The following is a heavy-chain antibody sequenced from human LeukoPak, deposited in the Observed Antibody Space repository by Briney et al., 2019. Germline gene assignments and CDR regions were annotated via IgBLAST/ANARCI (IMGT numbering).Heavy chain of an antibody. V-gene: IGHV4-39*07. Sequence: SETLSLTCTVSGGSISSSSYYWGWIRQPPGKGLEWIGSIYYSGSTNYNPSLKSRVTISVDTSKNQFSLKLSSVTAADTAVYYCARRSMVVAATLGRVGAFDIWGQGTMVTVSS. J-gene: IGHJ3*02. CDR1: GGSISSSSYY. CDR3: ARRSMVVAATLGRVGAFDI. CDR2: IYYSGST. D-gene: IGHD2-15*01.